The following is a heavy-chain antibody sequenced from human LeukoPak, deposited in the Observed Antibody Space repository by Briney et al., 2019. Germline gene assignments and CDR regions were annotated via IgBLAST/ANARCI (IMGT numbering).Heavy chain of an antibody. Sequence: SETLSLTCTVSGGSISSNNYYWGWIRQPPGKGLEWIGSISYSGTTYYNPSLKSRVTISIDTSNNQFSLKVSSVTAADTAVYYCAREGLDYGGTLNWFDPWGQGTLVTVSS. D-gene: IGHD4-23*01. CDR2: ISYSGTT. J-gene: IGHJ5*02. CDR3: AREGLDYGGTLNWFDP. V-gene: IGHV4-39*07. CDR1: GGSISSNNYY.